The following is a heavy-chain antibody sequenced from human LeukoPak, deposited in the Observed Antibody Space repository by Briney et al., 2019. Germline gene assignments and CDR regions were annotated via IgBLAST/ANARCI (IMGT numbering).Heavy chain of an antibody. CDR1: GGSISSGSYY. CDR3: ASGFYDSSEDYYYYMDV. CDR2: IYTSGST. J-gene: IGHJ6*03. D-gene: IGHD3-22*01. V-gene: IGHV4-61*02. Sequence: SQTLSLTCTVSGGSISSGSYYWSWIRQPAGKGLEWIGRIYTSGSTNYNPSLKSRVTISVDTSKNQFSLKLSSVTAADTAVYYCASGFYDSSEDYYYYMDVWGKGTTVTISS.